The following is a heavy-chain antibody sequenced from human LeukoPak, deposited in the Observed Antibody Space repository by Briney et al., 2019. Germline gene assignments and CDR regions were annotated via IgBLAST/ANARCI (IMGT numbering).Heavy chain of an antibody. CDR2: INYSGST. Sequence: PSETLSLTCTVSGGSLIGSTSYWGWIRQPPGKGLDWIGIINYSGSTYYNPSLRSRVTISVDTSKNQFSLKLNSVTASDTAAYYCARGYDYWGQGTLVTVSS. J-gene: IGHJ4*02. V-gene: IGHV4-39*01. CDR1: GGSLIGSTSY. D-gene: IGHD3-22*01. CDR3: ARGYDY.